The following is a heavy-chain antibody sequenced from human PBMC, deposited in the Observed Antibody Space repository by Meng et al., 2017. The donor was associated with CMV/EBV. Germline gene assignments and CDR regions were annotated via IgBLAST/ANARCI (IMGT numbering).Heavy chain of an antibody. CDR3: AREMPIAAAGCFDY. CDR2: IYTSGST. J-gene: IGHJ4*02. Sequence: VQLQEPGPGLVKPSGTLVLTCTVSGGSISSYYWSWIRQPAGKGLEWIGRIYTSGSTNYNPSLKSRVTMSVDTSKNQFSLKLSSVTAADTAVYYCAREMPIAAAGCFDYWGQGTLVTVSS. D-gene: IGHD6-13*01. CDR1: GGSISSYY. V-gene: IGHV4-4*07.